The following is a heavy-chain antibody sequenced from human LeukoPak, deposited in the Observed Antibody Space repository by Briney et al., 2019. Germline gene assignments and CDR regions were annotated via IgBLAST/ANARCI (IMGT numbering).Heavy chain of an antibody. Sequence: SETLSLTCTVSGGSLSYYYWSWIRQPPGKGLEWIGEINHSGSTNYNPSLKSRVTISVDTSKNQFSLKLSSVTAADTAVYYCARDHRRYGSGRLRGNDAFDIWGQGTMVTVSS. V-gene: IGHV4-34*01. CDR3: ARDHRRYGSGRLRGNDAFDI. CDR2: INHSGST. D-gene: IGHD3-10*01. J-gene: IGHJ3*02. CDR1: GGSLSYYY.